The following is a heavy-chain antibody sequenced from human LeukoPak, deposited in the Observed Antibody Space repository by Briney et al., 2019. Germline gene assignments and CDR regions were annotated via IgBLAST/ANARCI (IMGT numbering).Heavy chain of an antibody. V-gene: IGHV1-2*02. CDR1: GYTFTGYY. CDR2: INPNSGGT. CDR3: ATVGYYDFWSGYFSYYYMDV. D-gene: IGHD3-3*01. Sequence: ASVKVSCKASGYTFTGYYIHWVRQAPGQGLEWMGWINPNSGGTNYAQKFQGRVTMTRDTSISTAYMELSRLRSDDTAVYYCATVGYYDFWSGYFSYYYMDVWGKGTTVTVSS. J-gene: IGHJ6*03.